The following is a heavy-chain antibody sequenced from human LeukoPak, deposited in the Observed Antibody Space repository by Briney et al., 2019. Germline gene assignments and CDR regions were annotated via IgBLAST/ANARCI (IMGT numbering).Heavy chain of an antibody. CDR3: AKEEYDILTAYSDY. CDR2: ISGSGGRT. V-gene: IGHV3-23*01. CDR1: GFTFSSYA. D-gene: IGHD3-9*01. Sequence: QPGGSLRLSCAASGFTFSSYAMSWVRQAPGKGLEWVSAISGSGGRTYYADSVKGRFTISRDNSKNTLYLQMNSLRAEDTAVYFCAKEEYDILTAYSDYWGQGTLVTVPS. J-gene: IGHJ4*02.